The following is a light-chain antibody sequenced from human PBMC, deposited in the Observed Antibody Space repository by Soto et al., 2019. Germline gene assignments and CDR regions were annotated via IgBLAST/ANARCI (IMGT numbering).Light chain of an antibody. V-gene: IGKV3-11*01. J-gene: IGKJ4*01. Sequence: EIVLTQSPATLSLSPGERATLSCRASQSVSSYLAWYQQKPGQAPRLLIYDASNRATGIPARFSGSGSGTDFTLTISSLEHEDFEVYYCQQRSNWPLTFGGGTQVEIK. CDR2: DAS. CDR3: QQRSNWPLT. CDR1: QSVSSY.